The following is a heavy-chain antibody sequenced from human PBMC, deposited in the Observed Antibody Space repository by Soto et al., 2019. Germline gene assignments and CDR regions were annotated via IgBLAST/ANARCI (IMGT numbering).Heavy chain of an antibody. Sequence: GESLKISFAASGFTFTKSGMSWVRQAPGKGLEWVAGIGGSGRKTYYADSVKGRFSISRDNSKNSLFLQMNSLSADDTAIYYCAKDGLSDSPSAIDYWGLGTLVTVSS. J-gene: IGHJ4*02. V-gene: IGHV3-23*01. D-gene: IGHD6-13*01. CDR1: GFTFTKSG. CDR2: IGGSGRKT. CDR3: AKDGLSDSPSAIDY.